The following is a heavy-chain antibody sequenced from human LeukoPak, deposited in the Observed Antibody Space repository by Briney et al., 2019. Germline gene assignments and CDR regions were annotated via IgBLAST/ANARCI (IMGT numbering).Heavy chain of an antibody. J-gene: IGHJ5*02. Sequence: GGSLRLSCAASGFTFSSYGMHWVRQAPGKGLEWVAFIRYDGSNKYYADSVKGRFTISRDNSKNTLYLQMISLRAEDTAVYYCAKDSEFPEINWFDPWGQGTLVTVSS. D-gene: IGHD3-10*01. CDR2: IRYDGSNK. CDR1: GFTFSSYG. CDR3: AKDSEFPEINWFDP. V-gene: IGHV3-30*02.